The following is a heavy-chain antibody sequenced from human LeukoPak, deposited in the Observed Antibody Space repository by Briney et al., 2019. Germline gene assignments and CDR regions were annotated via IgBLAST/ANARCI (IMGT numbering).Heavy chain of an antibody. CDR1: GFTFSNYA. CDR2: LYNAGST. V-gene: IGHV3-53*01. CDR3: ARSARYYYDSSGFGNFVGYFQH. Sequence: GGSLRLSCAASGFTFSNYAMSWVRQAPGKGLEWVSVLYNAGSTYYADSVKGRFTISRDNSKNTLYLQMNSLRAEDTAVYYCARSARYYYDSSGFGNFVGYFQHWGQGTLVTVSS. D-gene: IGHD3-22*01. J-gene: IGHJ1*01.